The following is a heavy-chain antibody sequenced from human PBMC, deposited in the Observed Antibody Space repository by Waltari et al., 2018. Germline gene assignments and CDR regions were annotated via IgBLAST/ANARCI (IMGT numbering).Heavy chain of an antibody. CDR2: IYTSGST. CDR1: GGSISSGSYY. CDR3: ARVSALTPEYFQH. D-gene: IGHD3-16*01. Sequence: QVQLQESGPGLVKPSQTLSLTCTVSGGSISSGSYYWSWIRQPAGKGLEWIGRIYTSGSTNYNPSLKSRVTISVDTSKNQFSLKLSSVTAADTAVYYCARVSALTPEYFQHWGQGTLVTVSS. V-gene: IGHV4-61*02. J-gene: IGHJ1*01.